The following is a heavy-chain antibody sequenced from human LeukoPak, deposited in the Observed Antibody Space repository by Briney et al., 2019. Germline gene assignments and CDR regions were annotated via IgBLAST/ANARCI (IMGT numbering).Heavy chain of an antibody. J-gene: IGHJ4*02. Sequence: GGSLRLSCAASGFTFSYYWMHWVRQAPGKGLVWVSRISDDGSRTTYADSVKGGFAISRDNAKNTLYLQMTSLRAEDTAVYYCARDDGFYSDSSFQDYWGQGTLVTVSS. CDR3: ARDDGFYSDSSFQDY. CDR1: GFTFSYYW. V-gene: IGHV3-74*01. CDR2: ISDDGSRT. D-gene: IGHD2/OR15-2a*01.